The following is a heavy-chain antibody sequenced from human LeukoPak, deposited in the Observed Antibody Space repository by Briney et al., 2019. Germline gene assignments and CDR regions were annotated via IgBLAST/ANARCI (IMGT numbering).Heavy chain of an antibody. CDR1: GFTFSRSA. D-gene: IGHD5-12*01. CDR3: ASGPGWLRLSF. CDR2: ISGSGSGGST. Sequence: GGSLRLSCAASGFTFSRSAMSWVRQAPGKGLEWVSSISGSGSGGSTYYADSVKGRFTISRDNAKNSLYLQMNSLRAEDTAVYYCASGPGWLRLSFWGQGTLVTVSS. J-gene: IGHJ4*02. V-gene: IGHV3-23*01.